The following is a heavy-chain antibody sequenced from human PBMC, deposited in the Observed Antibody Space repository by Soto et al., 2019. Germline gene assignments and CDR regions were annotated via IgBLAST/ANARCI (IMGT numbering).Heavy chain of an antibody. V-gene: IGHV4-4*07. D-gene: IGHD1-26*01. J-gene: IGHJ6*02. Sequence: LSLTCNVSGGSIRSYYWSWIRQPAGKALEWIGRIYTSGTTNYNPSLKSRATMLIDTSKNQFSLILSSVTAADTAVYYCAREGASGFGMDVWGQGTTVTVSS. CDR3: AREGASGFGMDV. CDR1: GGSIRSYY. CDR2: IYTSGTT.